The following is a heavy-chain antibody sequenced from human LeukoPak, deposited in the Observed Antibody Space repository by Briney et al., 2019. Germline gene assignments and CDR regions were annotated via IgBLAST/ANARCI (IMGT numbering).Heavy chain of an antibody. V-gene: IGHV3-48*03. CDR2: ISSSGTTI. Sequence: HPGGSLRLSCAASGFTFSGYEMNWVRQAPGKGLEWVSYISSSGTTIYYADSVKGRFTISRDNAKNSLYLQMNSLRAEDTAVYYCARKFCSGGSCYYYFDYWGPGTLVTVSS. CDR3: ARKFCSGGSCYYYFDY. CDR1: GFTFSGYE. D-gene: IGHD2-15*01. J-gene: IGHJ4*02.